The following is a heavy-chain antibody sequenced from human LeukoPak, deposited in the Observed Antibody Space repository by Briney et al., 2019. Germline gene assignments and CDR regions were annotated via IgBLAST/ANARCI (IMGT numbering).Heavy chain of an antibody. Sequence: GGSLRLSCAASGFTFSSYAMSWVRQAPGKGLEWVSAISGSGGSTYYADSVKGRFTISRDNSKNTLYLQMNSLRAEATAVYYCAKDGGVGATTWSFYYYYYMDVWGKGTAVTVSS. CDR1: GFTFSSYA. J-gene: IGHJ6*03. D-gene: IGHD1-26*01. V-gene: IGHV3-23*01. CDR3: AKDGGVGATTWSFYYYYYMDV. CDR2: ISGSGGST.